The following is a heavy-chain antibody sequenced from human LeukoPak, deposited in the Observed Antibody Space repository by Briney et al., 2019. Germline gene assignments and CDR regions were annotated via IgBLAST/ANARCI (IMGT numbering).Heavy chain of an antibody. CDR1: GFTFSSYW. CDR3: ARAPTVVAGGGAYFDY. J-gene: IGHJ4*02. V-gene: IGHV3-7*01. Sequence: GGSLRLSCAASGFTFSSYWMSWVRQAPGKGLEWVANISQDGSEKYYVDSVKGRFTISRDNAKNSLYLQMNSLRAEDTAVYYCARAPTVVAGGGAYFDYWGQGTLVTVSS. CDR2: ISQDGSEK. D-gene: IGHD2-15*01.